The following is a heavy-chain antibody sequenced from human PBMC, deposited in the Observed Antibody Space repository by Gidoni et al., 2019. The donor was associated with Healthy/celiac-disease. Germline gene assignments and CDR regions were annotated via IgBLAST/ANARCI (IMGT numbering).Heavy chain of an antibody. CDR2: ISYDGSNK. J-gene: IGHJ3*02. V-gene: IGHV3-30*18. CDR1: GFTFSSYG. CDR3: AKLPLGDDAFDI. Sequence: QVQLVESGGGVVQPGRSLRLSCAASGFTFSSYGMHWVRQAPGKGLEWVAVISYDGSNKYYADSVKGRFTISRDNSKNTLYLQMNSLRAEDTAVYYCAKLPLGDDAFDIWGQGTMVTVSS. D-gene: IGHD1-26*01.